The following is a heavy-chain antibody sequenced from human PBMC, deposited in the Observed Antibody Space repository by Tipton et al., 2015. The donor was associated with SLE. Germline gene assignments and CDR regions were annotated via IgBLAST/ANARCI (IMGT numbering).Heavy chain of an antibody. CDR2: IFTSGSP. Sequence: TLSLTCSVSGVSISSACYYWNWIRQPAGKGPEWIGRIFTSGSPDYNPSLKSRVTISLDTSKNQFSLRLSSVTAADTAMYFCVRELDTFDIWGQGTMVTVSS. CDR1: GVSISSACYY. J-gene: IGHJ3*02. CDR3: VRELDTFDI. V-gene: IGHV4-61*02.